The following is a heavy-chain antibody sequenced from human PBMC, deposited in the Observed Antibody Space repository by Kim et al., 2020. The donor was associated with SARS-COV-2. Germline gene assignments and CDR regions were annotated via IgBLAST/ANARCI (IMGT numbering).Heavy chain of an antibody. CDR3: ARDMMFDGPNRPYGDPGYYFDY. J-gene: IGHJ4*02. V-gene: IGHV3-48*03. CDR1: GFTFSSYE. Sequence: GGSLRLSCAASGFTFSSYEMNWVRQAPGKGLEWVSYISSSGSTIYYADSVKGRFTISRDNAKNSLYLQMNSLRAEDTAVYYCARDMMFDGPNRPYGDPGYYFDYWGQGTLVTVSS. D-gene: IGHD4-17*01. CDR2: ISSSGSTI.